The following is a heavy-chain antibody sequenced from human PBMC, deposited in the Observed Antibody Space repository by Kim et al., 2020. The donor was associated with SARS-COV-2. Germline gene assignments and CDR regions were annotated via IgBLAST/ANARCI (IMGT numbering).Heavy chain of an antibody. D-gene: IGHD3-10*01. CDR1: GFSLSTSGAG. CDR2: IYWDDDR. J-gene: IGHJ3*02. Sequence: SGPTLVKPTQTLTLTCSFSGFSLSTSGAGVGWIRQPPGKALEWLTLIYWDDDRRYSPSLENRLTITKDTTRNQVVLTLTNMDPVDTATYYCVHIDGLGSYFDAFDIWGQGTMVTVSS. CDR3: VHIDGLGSYFDAFDI. V-gene: IGHV2-5*02.